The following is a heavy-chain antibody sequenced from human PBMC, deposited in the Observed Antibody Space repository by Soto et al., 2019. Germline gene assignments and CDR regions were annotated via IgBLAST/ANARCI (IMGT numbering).Heavy chain of an antibody. Sequence: SETLSLTCAVSSGSISSSNWWSWVRQPPGKGLEWIGEIYHSGSTNYNPSLKSRVTISVDKSKNQFSLKLSSVTAADTAVYYCARDNNYGSGSYYAFDIWGQGTMVTVSS. CDR2: IYHSGST. CDR3: ARDNNYGSGSYYAFDI. CDR1: SGSISSSNW. D-gene: IGHD3-10*01. V-gene: IGHV4-4*02. J-gene: IGHJ3*02.